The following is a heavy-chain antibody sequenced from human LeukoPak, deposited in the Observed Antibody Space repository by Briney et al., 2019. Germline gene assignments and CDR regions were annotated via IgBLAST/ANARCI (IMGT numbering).Heavy chain of an antibody. J-gene: IGHJ6*03. CDR1: GFTFSTYE. Sequence: PGGSLRLSCAASGFTFSTYEMNWVRQAPGKGLEWISYISSSGSTIYYADSMKGRFTISRDNAKNSLYLQMNSLRAEDTAVYYCAGWSYYYYYYMDVWGKGTTVTVSS. D-gene: IGHD1-26*01. CDR2: ISSSGSTI. V-gene: IGHV3-48*03. CDR3: AGWSYYYYYYMDV.